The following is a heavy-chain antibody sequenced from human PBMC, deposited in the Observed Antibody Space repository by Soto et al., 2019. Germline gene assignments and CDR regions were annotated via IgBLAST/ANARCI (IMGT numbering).Heavy chain of an antibody. CDR3: ARYSRDIVATIGWFDP. J-gene: IGHJ5*02. CDR2: IYYSGST. CDR1: GGSISSSSYY. Sequence: QLQLQESGPGLVKPSETLSLTCTVSGGSISSSSYYWGWIRQPPGKGLEWIGSIYYSGSTYYNPSLKSRVTISVDTSKNQFSLKLSSVTAADTAVYYCARYSRDIVATIGWFDPWGQGTLVTVSS. D-gene: IGHD5-12*01. V-gene: IGHV4-39*01.